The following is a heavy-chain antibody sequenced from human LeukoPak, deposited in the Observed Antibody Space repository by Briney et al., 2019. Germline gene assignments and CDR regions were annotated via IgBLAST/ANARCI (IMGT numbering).Heavy chain of an antibody. CDR2: INPSGGST. CDR3: AREQSIAAAGTYHDAFDI. CDR1: GCTFTSYY. J-gene: IGHJ3*02. D-gene: IGHD6-13*01. Sequence: ASVKVSCKASGCTFTSYYMHWVRQAPGQGLEWMGIINPSGGSTSYAQKFQGRVTMTRDTSTSTVYMELSSLRSKDTAVYYCAREQSIAAAGTYHDAFDIWGQGTMVTVSS. V-gene: IGHV1-46*01.